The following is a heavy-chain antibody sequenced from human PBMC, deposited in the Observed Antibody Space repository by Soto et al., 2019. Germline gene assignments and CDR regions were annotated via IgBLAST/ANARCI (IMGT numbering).Heavy chain of an antibody. Sequence: NPSETLSLTCAVYGGSFSGYYWSWIRQPPGKGLEWIGEINHSGSTNYNPSLKSRVTISVDTSKNQFSLKLSSVTAADTAVYYCARGARNYDFWSGYHRHNWFDPWGQGTLVTVSS. CDR2: INHSGST. V-gene: IGHV4-34*01. CDR3: ARGARNYDFWSGYHRHNWFDP. CDR1: GGSFSGYY. J-gene: IGHJ5*02. D-gene: IGHD3-3*01.